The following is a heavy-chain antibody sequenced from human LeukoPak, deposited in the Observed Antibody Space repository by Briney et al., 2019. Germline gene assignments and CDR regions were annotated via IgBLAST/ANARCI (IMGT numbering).Heavy chain of an antibody. J-gene: IGHJ3*02. V-gene: IGHV4-59*01. CDR3: AREGADDAFDI. CDR2: NYYSGST. CDR1: GGSISSYY. Sequence: SETLSLTCTVSGGSISSYYWSWIRQPPGKGLEWIGYNYYSGSTNYNPSLKSRVTISVDTSKNQFSLKLSSVTAADTAVYYCAREGADDAFDIWGQGTMVTVSS.